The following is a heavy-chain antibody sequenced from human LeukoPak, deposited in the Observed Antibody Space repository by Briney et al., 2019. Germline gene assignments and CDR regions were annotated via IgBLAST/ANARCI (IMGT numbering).Heavy chain of an antibody. V-gene: IGHV3-9*01. CDR1: GFTFDDYA. CDR3: ARGPYYSSSWANWFDP. J-gene: IGHJ5*02. CDR2: ITWNRDNI. D-gene: IGHD6-13*01. Sequence: GGSLRLSCTVSGFTFDDYAMHWVRHTPGKGLEWVAGITWNRDNIGYGDSVKGRFTISRDNAKNSLYLQMNSLRAEDTALYHCARGPYYSSSWANWFDPWGQGTLVTVSS.